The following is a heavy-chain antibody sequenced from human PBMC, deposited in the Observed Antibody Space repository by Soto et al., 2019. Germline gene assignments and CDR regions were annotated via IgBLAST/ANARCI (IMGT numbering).Heavy chain of an antibody. J-gene: IGHJ4*02. CDR2: IDWDDDK. CDR1: GFSLSTSGMC. D-gene: IGHD3-22*01. V-gene: IGHV2-70*11. Sequence: SGPTLVNPTQTLTLTCTFSGFSLSTSGMCVSWIRQPPGKALEWLARIDWDDDKYYSTSLKTRLTISKDTSKNQVVLTMTNMDPVDTATYYCARHYYDSSGYYSYFDYWGQGTLVTVSS. CDR3: ARHYYDSSGYYSYFDY.